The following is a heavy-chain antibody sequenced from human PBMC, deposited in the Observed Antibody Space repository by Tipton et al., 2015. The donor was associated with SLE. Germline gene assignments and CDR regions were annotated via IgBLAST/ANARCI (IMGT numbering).Heavy chain of an antibody. J-gene: IGHJ3*02. D-gene: IGHD3-3*01. Sequence: QLVQSGPEVKKPGASVKVSCKASGYTFTSYGISWVRQAPGQGLEWMGWISAYNGNTNYAQKLQGRVTMTTDTPTSTAYMELRSLRSDDTAVYYCAVASGYQYHDAFDIWGQGTMVTVSS. CDR1: GYTFTSYG. CDR2: ISAYNGNT. V-gene: IGHV1-18*01. CDR3: AVASGYQYHDAFDI.